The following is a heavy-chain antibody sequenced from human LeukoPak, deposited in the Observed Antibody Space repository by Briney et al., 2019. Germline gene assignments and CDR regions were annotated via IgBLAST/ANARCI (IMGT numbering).Heavy chain of an antibody. CDR1: GGSISSGSYY. D-gene: IGHD6-13*01. V-gene: IGHV4-61*02. CDR2: IYTSGST. CDR3: ARKGYSISWYSP. Sequence: SQTLSLTCTVSGGSISSGSYYWSWIRQPAGKGLEWIGRIYTSGSTNYNPSLKSRVTISVDTSKNQFSLKLSSVTAADTALYYCARKGYSISWYSPWGQGTLVTVSS. J-gene: IGHJ5*02.